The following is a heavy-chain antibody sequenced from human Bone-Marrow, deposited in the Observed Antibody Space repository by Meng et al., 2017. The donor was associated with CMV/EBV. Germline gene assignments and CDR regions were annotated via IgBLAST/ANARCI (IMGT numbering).Heavy chain of an antibody. J-gene: IGHJ6*02. Sequence: SVKVSCKASGGTFSSYAISWVRQAPGQGLEWMGGIIPIFGTANYAQKFQGRVTITTDESTSTAYMELSSLRSEDTAVYYCARVGNWKYEGYYYYGMDVWGQGTTVTVSS. CDR2: IIPIFGTA. CDR3: ARVGNWKYEGYYYYGMDV. D-gene: IGHD1-7*01. CDR1: GGTFSSYA. V-gene: IGHV1-69*05.